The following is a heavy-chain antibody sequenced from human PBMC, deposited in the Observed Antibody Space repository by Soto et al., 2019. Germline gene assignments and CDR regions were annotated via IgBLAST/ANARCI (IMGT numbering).Heavy chain of an antibody. CDR3: AKPNGPSYGPNYYYYGMDV. CDR1: GFTFSSYA. J-gene: IGHJ6*02. D-gene: IGHD4-17*01. Sequence: GGSLRLSCAASGFTFSSYAMSWVRQAPGKGLEWVSAISGSGGSTYYADSVKGRFTISRDNSKNTLYLQMNSLRAEDTAVYYCAKPNGPSYGPNYYYYGMDVWGQGTTVTVSS. V-gene: IGHV3-23*01. CDR2: ISGSGGST.